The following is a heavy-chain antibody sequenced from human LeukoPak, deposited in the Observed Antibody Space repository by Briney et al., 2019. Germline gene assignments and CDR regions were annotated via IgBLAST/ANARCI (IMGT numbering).Heavy chain of an antibody. V-gene: IGHV3-30-3*01. CDR1: GFTFSSYA. CDR2: ISYDGSNK. Sequence: GSLRLSCAASGFTFSSYAMHWVRQAPGKGLEWVAVISYDGSNKYYADSVKGRFTISRDNSKNTLYLQMNSLRAEDTAVYYCAREVYSSSSRWFDPWGQGTLVTVSS. D-gene: IGHD6-6*01. J-gene: IGHJ5*02. CDR3: AREVYSSSSRWFDP.